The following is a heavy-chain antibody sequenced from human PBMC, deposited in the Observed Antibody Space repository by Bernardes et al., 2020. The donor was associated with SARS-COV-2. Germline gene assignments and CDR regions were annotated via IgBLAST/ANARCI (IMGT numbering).Heavy chain of an antibody. V-gene: IGHV1-2*02. CDR3: ARGARQQLDYYYYGMDV. CDR1: GYTFTGYY. D-gene: IGHD6-13*01. J-gene: IGHJ6*02. CDR2: INPNSGGT. Sequence: AAWKDSCKASGYTFTGYYMHWVRQAPGQGLEWMGWINPNSGGTNYAQKFQGRVTMTRDTSISTAYMELSRLRSDDTAVYYCARGARQQLDYYYYGMDVWDQGTTVTVSS.